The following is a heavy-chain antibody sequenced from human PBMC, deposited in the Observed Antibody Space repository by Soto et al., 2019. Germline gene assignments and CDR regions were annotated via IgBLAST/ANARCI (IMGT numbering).Heavy chain of an antibody. Sequence: GGSLRLSCAASGFTFSSYGMHWVRQAPGKGLEWVAVIWYDGSNKYYADSVKGRFTISRDNSKNTLYLQMNSLRAEDTAVYYCARVTAELERRYYYYYMDVWGKGTTVTVSS. V-gene: IGHV3-33*01. D-gene: IGHD1-1*01. CDR1: GFTFSSYG. CDR3: ARVTAELERRYYYYYMDV. CDR2: IWYDGSNK. J-gene: IGHJ6*03.